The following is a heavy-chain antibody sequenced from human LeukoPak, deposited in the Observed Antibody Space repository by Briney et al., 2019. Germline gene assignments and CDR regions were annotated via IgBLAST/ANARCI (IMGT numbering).Heavy chain of an antibody. CDR2: ISYDGSNK. D-gene: IGHD3-10*01. V-gene: IGHV3-30*18. J-gene: IGHJ4*02. CDR1: GFTFSSYG. CDR3: AKDIRFGEFVFDY. Sequence: GGSLRLSCAASGFTFSSYGMHWVRQAPGKGLEWVAVISYDGSNKYYADSVKGRFTISRDNSKNTLYLQMNSLRAEDTAVYYCAKDIRFGEFVFDYWGQGTLVTVSS.